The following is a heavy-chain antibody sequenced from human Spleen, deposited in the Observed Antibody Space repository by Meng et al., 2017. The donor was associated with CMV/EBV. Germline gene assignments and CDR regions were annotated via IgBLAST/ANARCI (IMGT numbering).Heavy chain of an antibody. CDR3: ARDSSHSYHDSGGYYYYSYGMDV. Sequence: GGSLRLSCAASGFTFSSYGIHWVRQAPGKGLEWVAVMSYDGTKQFYGDSVKGRFTVSRDKSRNTLYLQMNSLRADDTAVYYCARDSSHSYHDSGGYYYYSYGMDVWGQGTTVTVSS. V-gene: IGHV3-30*03. J-gene: IGHJ6*02. CDR1: GFTFSSYG. CDR2: MSYDGTKQ. D-gene: IGHD3-22*01.